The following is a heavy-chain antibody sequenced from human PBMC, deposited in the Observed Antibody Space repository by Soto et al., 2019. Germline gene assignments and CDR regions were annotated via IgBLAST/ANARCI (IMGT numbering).Heavy chain of an antibody. D-gene: IGHD1-26*01. CDR1: GYTFSKYD. Sequence: QVQLVQSGAEVRKPGASVKVSCKASGYTFSKYDIAWVRQATGQGLEWMGWMNPNSANTGYAQKFQGRVTMTGDNSITTAYMELNSLTSEDTAVYYCARAIRDQLLSDYWGQGTLVTVSS. V-gene: IGHV1-8*01. CDR3: ARAIRDQLLSDY. J-gene: IGHJ4*02. CDR2: MNPNSANT.